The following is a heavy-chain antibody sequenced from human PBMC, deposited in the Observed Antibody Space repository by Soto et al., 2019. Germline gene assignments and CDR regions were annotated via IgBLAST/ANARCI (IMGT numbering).Heavy chain of an antibody. D-gene: IGHD2-21*01. CDR3: LRGGDPLFDS. V-gene: IGHV3-73*02. CDR1: GFTFSGSV. CDR2: IRSKADNYAT. Sequence: EVQLVESGGGLVQPGGSLKLSCAASGFTFSGSVMHWVRQASGKGLEWVGRIRSKADNYATAYAASVKGRFTISRDDSRNTAYLQMNCLKAEETAVYYCLRGGDPLFDSWDHGTLVTVSS. J-gene: IGHJ4*01.